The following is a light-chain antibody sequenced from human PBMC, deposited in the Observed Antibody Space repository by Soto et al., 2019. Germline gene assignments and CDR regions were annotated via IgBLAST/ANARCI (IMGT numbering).Light chain of an antibody. Sequence: EIVMTQSPATLSVSPGERATLSCRASQSVSSNLAWYQQKPGQAPRLLIYGASTRATGIPARFNGSGSGTEFTLTISRLEPEDFAVYFCQQYGSSPPFTFGPGTKVDIK. J-gene: IGKJ3*01. V-gene: IGKV3-15*01. CDR1: QSVSSN. CDR3: QQYGSSPPFT. CDR2: GAS.